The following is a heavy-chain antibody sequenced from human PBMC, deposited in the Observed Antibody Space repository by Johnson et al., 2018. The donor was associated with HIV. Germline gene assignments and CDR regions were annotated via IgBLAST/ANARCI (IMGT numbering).Heavy chain of an antibody. J-gene: IGHJ3*02. V-gene: IGHV3-30*03. Sequence: QVQLVESGGGLVQPGRSLRLSCAASGFTFDDYAMHWVRQSPGKGLEWVAVISYDESNKDYADSVKGRFTISRDNAKNSLYLQMNSLRVEDTALYYCARGKGAAAGLDAFDIWGQGSMVTFSS. CDR2: ISYDESNK. CDR1: GFTFDDYA. D-gene: IGHD6-13*01. CDR3: ARGKGAAAGLDAFDI.